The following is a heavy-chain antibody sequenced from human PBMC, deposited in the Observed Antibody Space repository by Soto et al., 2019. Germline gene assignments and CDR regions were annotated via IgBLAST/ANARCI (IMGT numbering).Heavy chain of an antibody. CDR3: ARDPNVSIAYYHHHRYVLAV. CDR1: GYTFTSYG. Sequence: ASVKVSCKASGYTFTSYGIHWVRQAPGQRLEWTGWINAGNGNTKYSEKFQGRVTITRDTSASTAYLELSSLRSEDTAVYYCARDPNVSIAYYHHHRYVLAVWAQG. D-gene: IGHD3-22*01. CDR2: INAGNGNT. V-gene: IGHV1-3*01. J-gene: IGHJ3*01.